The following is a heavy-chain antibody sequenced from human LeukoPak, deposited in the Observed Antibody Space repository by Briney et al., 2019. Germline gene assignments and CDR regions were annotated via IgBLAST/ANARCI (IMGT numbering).Heavy chain of an antibody. V-gene: IGHV3-23*01. CDR2: ISGNGRTT. CDR3: AKEGYSSSWNADFDY. J-gene: IGHJ4*02. CDR1: GFTFSSCA. Sequence: GGSLRLSCAASGFTFSSCAMSWVRQAPGKGLEWVSAISGNGRTTYYAESVKGRFTISRDNSKNTLYLQMNSLRAEDTAVYYCAKEGYSSSWNADFDYWGQGTLVTVSS. D-gene: IGHD6-13*01.